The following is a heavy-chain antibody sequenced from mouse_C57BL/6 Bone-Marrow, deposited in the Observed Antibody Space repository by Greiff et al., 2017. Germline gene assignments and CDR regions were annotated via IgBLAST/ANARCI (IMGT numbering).Heavy chain of an antibody. CDR3: DKEDCDY. CDR1: GFSLTSYG. Sequence: VQLQQSGPGLVQPSQSLSITCTVSGFSLTSYGVHWVRQSPGKGLEWLGVIWRGGSTDSNAPFLSRLSITTDNSKSRVFCNMNILQADDTTIYYCDKEDCDYWGQGTTLTVLS. V-gene: IGHV2-5*01. CDR2: IWRGGST. J-gene: IGHJ2*01.